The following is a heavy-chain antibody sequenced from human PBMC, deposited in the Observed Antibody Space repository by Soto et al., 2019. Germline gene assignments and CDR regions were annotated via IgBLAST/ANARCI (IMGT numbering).Heavy chain of an antibody. J-gene: IGHJ6*02. D-gene: IGHD6-19*01. CDR1: GGTPSNSA. V-gene: IGHV1-69*01. Sequence: QVQLVQSGPEVTKPWHSVRVTCTASGGTPSNSAFSWARMAPGQGIEWVGGIIPVFGRVKYSHNLESRVQMTADESTNTSYLDLSSLRYDDTAVYYCASGCRVVAGSRAHYGMDVWGQGTTVTVS. CDR2: IIPVFGRV. CDR3: ASGCRVVAGSRAHYGMDV.